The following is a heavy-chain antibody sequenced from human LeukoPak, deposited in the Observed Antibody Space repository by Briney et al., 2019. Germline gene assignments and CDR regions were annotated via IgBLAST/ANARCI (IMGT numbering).Heavy chain of an antibody. J-gene: IGHJ4*02. CDR3: ARVMITFGAFDY. D-gene: IGHD3-16*01. Sequence: PGGSLRLSCAASGFTFSSYSMNWVRQAPGKGLEWVSVIYSGGSTYYADSVKGRFTISRDNSKNTLYLQMNSLRAEDTAVYYCARVMITFGAFDYWGQGTLVTVSS. CDR1: GFTFSSYS. V-gene: IGHV3-66*02. CDR2: IYSGGST.